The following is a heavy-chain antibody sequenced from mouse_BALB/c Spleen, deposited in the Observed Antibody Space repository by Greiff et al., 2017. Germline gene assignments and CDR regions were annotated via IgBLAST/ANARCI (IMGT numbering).Heavy chain of an antibody. V-gene: IGHV1S22*01. CDR2: IYPGSGST. CDR1: GYTFTSYW. Sequence: LQQPGSELVRPGASVKLSCKASGYTFTSYWMHWVKQRPGQGLEWIGNIYPGSGSTNYDEKFKGKATLTADKSSSTAYMQLSSLTSDDSAVYFCARWDSYYAMDYWGQGTSVTVSA. J-gene: IGHJ4*01. D-gene: IGHD4-1*01. CDR3: ARWDSYYAMDY.